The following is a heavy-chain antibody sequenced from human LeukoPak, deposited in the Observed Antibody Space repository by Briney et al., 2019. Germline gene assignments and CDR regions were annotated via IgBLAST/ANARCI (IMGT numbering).Heavy chain of an antibody. Sequence: GGSLRLSCAASGFTFSSYAMSWVRQAPGKGLEWVSGISGSGDNTYYADSVKGRFTISRDNSKNTLYLQMNSLRAEDTAVYYCARGAYYDSSGYYYELHQYGMDVWGQGTTVTVSS. CDR2: ISGSGDNT. CDR3: ARGAYYDSSGYYYELHQYGMDV. CDR1: GFTFSSYA. J-gene: IGHJ6*02. V-gene: IGHV3-23*01. D-gene: IGHD3-22*01.